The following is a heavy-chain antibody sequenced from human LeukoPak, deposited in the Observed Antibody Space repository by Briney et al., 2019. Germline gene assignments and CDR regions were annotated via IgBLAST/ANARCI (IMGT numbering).Heavy chain of an antibody. V-gene: IGHV3-11*06. CDR2: ISSSSSYT. J-gene: IGHJ5*02. D-gene: IGHD3-10*01. CDR1: GFTFSDYY. Sequence: GGSLRLSCAASGFTFSDYYMSWIRQAPGKGLEWVSYISSSSSYTNYADSVKGRFTISRDNAKNSQYLQMNSLRAEDTAVYYCARGRVRGSGSYSGFDPWGQGTLVTVSS. CDR3: ARGRVRGSGSYSGFDP.